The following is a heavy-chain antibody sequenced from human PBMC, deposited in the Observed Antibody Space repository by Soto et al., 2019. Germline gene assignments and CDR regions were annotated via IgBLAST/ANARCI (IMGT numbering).Heavy chain of an antibody. CDR3: ARKGGITIFGVVIMSWFDP. Sequence: SETLSLTXTVSGGSISSSSYYWGWIRQPPGKGLEWIGSIYYSGSTYYNPSLKSRVTISVDTSKNQFSPKLSSVTAADTAVYYCARKGGITIFGVVIMSWFDPWGQGTLVTVSS. CDR2: IYYSGST. J-gene: IGHJ5*02. CDR1: GGSISSSSYY. D-gene: IGHD3-3*01. V-gene: IGHV4-39*01.